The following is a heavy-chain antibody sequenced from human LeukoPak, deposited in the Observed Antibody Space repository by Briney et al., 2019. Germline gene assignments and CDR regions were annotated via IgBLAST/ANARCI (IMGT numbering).Heavy chain of an antibody. CDR2: IRSKANSYAT. CDR3: AREEKWLTPFLDR. CDR1: GFTFSGSA. V-gene: IGHV3-73*01. J-gene: IGHJ5*02. D-gene: IGHD6-19*01. Sequence: PGGSLRLSCAASGFTFSGSAMHWVRQASGKGLEWVGRIRSKANSYATAYAASVKGRFTISRDDSKNTAYLQMNSLETEDTAVYYCAREEKWLTPFLDRWGQGTLVTVSS.